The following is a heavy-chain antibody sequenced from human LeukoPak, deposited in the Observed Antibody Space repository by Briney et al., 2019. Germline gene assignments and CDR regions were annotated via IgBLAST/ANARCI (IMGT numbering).Heavy chain of an antibody. CDR2: MNPNSGNT. V-gene: IGHV1-8*01. Sequence: ASVKVSCTASGYTFTSYYINWVRQATGQGLEWMGRMNPNSGNTGYAQKLQGRATMTRNTSISTAYMELSSLRSEDTAVYYCAISLSSRGAFDIWGQGTMVTVSS. CDR3: AISLSSRGAFDI. CDR1: GYTFTSYY. J-gene: IGHJ3*02. D-gene: IGHD6-19*01.